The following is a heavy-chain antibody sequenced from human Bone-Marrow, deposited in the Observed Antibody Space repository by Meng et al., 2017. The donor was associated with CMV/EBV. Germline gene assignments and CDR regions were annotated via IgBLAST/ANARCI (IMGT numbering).Heavy chain of an antibody. CDR1: GFTFSSYD. Sequence: GESLKISCAASGFTFSSYDMHWVRQATGKGLEWVSAIGTAGDTYYPGSVKGRFTISRDNAKNSLYLQMNSLRAEDTAVYYCARVEISRQAYGLDVWGQGTTVTVSS. CDR3: ARVEISRQAYGLDV. CDR2: IGTAGDT. V-gene: IGHV3-13*01. D-gene: IGHD1-1*01. J-gene: IGHJ6*02.